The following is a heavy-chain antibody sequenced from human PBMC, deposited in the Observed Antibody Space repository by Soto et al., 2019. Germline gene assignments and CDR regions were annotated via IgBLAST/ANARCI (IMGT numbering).Heavy chain of an antibody. V-gene: IGHV3-23*01. D-gene: IGHD3-10*01. CDR3: AKEVYCYGSGSYIWFDP. CDR2: ISGSGGST. Sequence: EVQLLESGGGLVQPGGSLRLSCAASGFTFSSYAMSWVRQAPGKGLEWVSAISGSGGSTYYADSVKGRFTISRDNSKNTLYLQMNSLRAEDTAVYYCAKEVYCYGSGSYIWFDPWGQGTLVTVSS. CDR1: GFTFSSYA. J-gene: IGHJ5*02.